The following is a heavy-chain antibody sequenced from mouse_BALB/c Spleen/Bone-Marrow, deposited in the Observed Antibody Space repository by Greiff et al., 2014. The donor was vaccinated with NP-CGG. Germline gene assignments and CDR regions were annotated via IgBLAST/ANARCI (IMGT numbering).Heavy chain of an antibody. J-gene: IGHJ3*01. Sequence: DVKLVESGGGLVKSGGSLKLSCAASGFSFSNYGMSWLRQTPEKRLEWVATISGDGRYTFYSDSVKGRFIISRDNAKNNLYLQLSGLRSEDTALYYCARHAYYDQTEVSFVCWGQGTLVTVSA. CDR1: GFSFSNYG. D-gene: IGHD2-4*01. V-gene: IGHV5-9-2*01. CDR2: ISGDGRYT. CDR3: ARHAYYDQTEVSFVC.